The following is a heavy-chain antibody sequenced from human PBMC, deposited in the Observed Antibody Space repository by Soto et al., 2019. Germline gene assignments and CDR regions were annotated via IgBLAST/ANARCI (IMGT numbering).Heavy chain of an antibody. CDR2: IHYSGST. Sequence: QVQLQESGPGLVKPSETLSLTCTVSGGSIGNYYWSWIRQPPGKGLEWIGYIHYSGSTWYNPSLKSRVTISVDTSRTQFSLKLSSVTAADTAVYFCAKNLYGYYVNPDIWGQGTMVTVSS. CDR3: AKNLYGYYVNPDI. CDR1: GGSIGNYY. D-gene: IGHD3-3*01. J-gene: IGHJ3*02. V-gene: IGHV4-59*01.